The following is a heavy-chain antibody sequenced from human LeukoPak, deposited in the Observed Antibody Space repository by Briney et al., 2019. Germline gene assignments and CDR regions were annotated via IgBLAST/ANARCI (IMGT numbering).Heavy chain of an antibody. CDR1: GFTFSSYA. Sequence: GGSLRLSCAASGFTFSSYAMSWVRQAPGKGREWVSAISGSGGSTYYADSVKGRFTISRDNSKNTLYLQMNSLRAEDTGVFFCAKVLATSVYAFDYWGQGTLVTVSS. D-gene: IGHD2-15*01. J-gene: IGHJ4*02. CDR3: AKVLATSVYAFDY. CDR2: ISGSGGST. V-gene: IGHV3-23*01.